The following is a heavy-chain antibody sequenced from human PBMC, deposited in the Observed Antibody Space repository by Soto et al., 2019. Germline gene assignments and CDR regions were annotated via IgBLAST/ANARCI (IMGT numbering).Heavy chain of an antibody. CDR3: ATDDRGLISSLDAFDI. CDR1: GYTLTELS. J-gene: IGHJ3*02. V-gene: IGHV1-24*01. CDR2: FGPEDGET. Sequence: ASVKVSCKVSGYTLTELSMHWVRQAPGKGLEWLGGFGPEDGETICAQKFQGRVTMTEDTSTDTAYMELSSLRSEDTAVYYCATDDRGLISSLDAFDIWGQGTMVTVSS. D-gene: IGHD6-13*01.